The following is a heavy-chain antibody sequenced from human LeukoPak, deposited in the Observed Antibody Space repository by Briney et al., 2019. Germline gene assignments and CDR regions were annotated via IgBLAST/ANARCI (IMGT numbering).Heavy chain of an antibody. J-gene: IGHJ5*02. CDR1: GFTFSSYW. CDR3: ARDGYCSGGNCYSGGWFDP. D-gene: IGHD2-15*01. CDR2: INSDGSST. V-gene: IGHV3-74*01. Sequence: PGGSLRLSCAASGFTFSSYWMHWVRQAPGKGLVWVSRINSDGSSTSYADSVKGRFTISRDNAKNTLYLQMNSLRAEDTAVYYCARDGYCSGGNCYSGGWFDPWGQGTLVTVSS.